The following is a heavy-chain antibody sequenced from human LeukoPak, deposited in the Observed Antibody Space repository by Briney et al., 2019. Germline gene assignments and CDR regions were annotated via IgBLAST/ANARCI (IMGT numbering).Heavy chain of an antibody. CDR2: INHSGST. CDR3: ARGQGSSDY. J-gene: IGHJ4*02. D-gene: IGHD2-2*01. Sequence: SETLSLTCAVYGGSFSGYYWSWIRQPPGKGLEWIGEINHSGSTNYNPSLKSRVTISVDTSKNQFSLKLSSVTAADTAVYYCARGQGSSDYWGQGTLVTVSS. V-gene: IGHV4-34*01. CDR1: GGSFSGYY.